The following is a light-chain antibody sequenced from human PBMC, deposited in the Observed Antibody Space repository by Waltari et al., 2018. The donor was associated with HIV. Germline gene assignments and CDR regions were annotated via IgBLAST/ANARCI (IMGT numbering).Light chain of an antibody. CDR3: LQDYNYPYS. V-gene: IGKV1-6*01. Sequence: AIQMTQSPSPLSASVGDRVTSPCRASQGIRNDLGWYQQKPGKAPKLLIYAASSLQSGGPSRFSGSGSGTEFTLTISSLQPEDFATYYCLQDYNYPYSVDQGTKLEIK. CDR2: AAS. J-gene: IGKJ2*03. CDR1: QGIRND.